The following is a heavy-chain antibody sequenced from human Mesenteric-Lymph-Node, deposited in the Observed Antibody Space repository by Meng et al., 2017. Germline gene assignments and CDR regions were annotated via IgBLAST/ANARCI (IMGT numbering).Heavy chain of an antibody. CDR1: GYTFTSYG. Sequence: ASLKVSCKASGYTFTSYGISWVRQAPGQGLAWMGWISAYNGNTNYAQKLQGRGTMTTDTSTSTAYMELRSLRSDDTAVYYCARDGSIRAYYYDSSGYCFDDWGQGTLVTVSS. J-gene: IGHJ4*02. CDR3: ARDGSIRAYYYDSSGYCFDD. D-gene: IGHD3-22*01. CDR2: ISAYNGNT. V-gene: IGHV1-18*01.